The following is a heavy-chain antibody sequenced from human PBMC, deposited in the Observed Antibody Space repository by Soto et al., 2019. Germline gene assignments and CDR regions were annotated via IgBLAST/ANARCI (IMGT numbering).Heavy chain of an antibody. Sequence: QVQLQESGPGLVKPSETLSLTCSVSGGSINSDYWTWIRQSAGKGLEWIGRISTSGRTTYNPSLKSRVPMSIGTSRNQFSLTLISVTDAETELYYCARLHLPALQGAFDIWGQGTMVTVSS. J-gene: IGHJ3*02. V-gene: IGHV4-4*07. CDR1: GGSINSDY. CDR2: ISTSGRT. CDR3: ARLHLPALQGAFDI. D-gene: IGHD2-2*01.